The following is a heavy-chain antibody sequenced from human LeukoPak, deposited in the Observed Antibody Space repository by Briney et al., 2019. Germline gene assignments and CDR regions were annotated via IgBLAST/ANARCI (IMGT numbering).Heavy chain of an antibody. Sequence: PGGSLRLSCAASGFTFSSYSMSWVRQAPGKGLEWVSAISGSGGSTYYADSVKGRFTISRDNSKNTLYLQMNSLRAEDTAVYYCAKDPRRGSGSYFNAEYFQHWGQGTLVTVSS. V-gene: IGHV3-23*01. J-gene: IGHJ1*01. CDR1: GFTFSSYS. D-gene: IGHD1-26*01. CDR3: AKDPRRGSGSYFNAEYFQH. CDR2: ISGSGGST.